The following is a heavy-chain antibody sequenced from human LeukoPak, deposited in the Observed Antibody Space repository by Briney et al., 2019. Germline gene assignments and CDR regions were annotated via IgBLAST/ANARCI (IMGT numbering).Heavy chain of an antibody. CDR3: ASGSWLNNWFDP. V-gene: IGHV4-34*01. D-gene: IGHD5-24*01. CDR1: GGSFSGYY. CDR2: INHSGST. J-gene: IGHJ5*02. Sequence: NPSETLSLTCAVYGGSFSGYYWSWIRQPPGKGLEWIGEINHSGSTNYNPSLKSRVTISVDTSKNQFSLKLSSVTAADTAVHYCASGSWLNNWFDPWGQGTLVTVSS.